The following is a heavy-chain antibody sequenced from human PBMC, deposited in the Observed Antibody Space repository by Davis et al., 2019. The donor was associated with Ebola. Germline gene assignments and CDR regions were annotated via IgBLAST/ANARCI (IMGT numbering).Heavy chain of an antibody. CDR3: ARMAESFYRGPDYYYYGMDV. D-gene: IGHD2/OR15-2a*01. V-gene: IGHV4-59*08. CDR1: GGSISSYY. CDR2: IYYSGRT. J-gene: IGHJ6*02. Sequence: SETLSLTCTVSGGSISSYYWSWIRQPPGKGLEWIGYIYYSGRTNYNPSLKSRVTISVDTSKNQFSLKLSSVTAADTAVYYCARMAESFYRGPDYYYYGMDVWGQGTTVTVSS.